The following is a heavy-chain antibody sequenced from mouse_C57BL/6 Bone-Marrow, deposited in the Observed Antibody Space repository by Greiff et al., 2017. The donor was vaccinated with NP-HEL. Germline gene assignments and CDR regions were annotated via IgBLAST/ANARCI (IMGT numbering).Heavy chain of an antibody. D-gene: IGHD1-1*01. CDR3: ARGDYGSSRFGYAMDY. CDR2: IYHGDGDS. J-gene: IGHJ4*01. V-gene: IGHV1-80*01. Sequence: LQESGAELVKPGASVKISCKASGYAFSSYWMNWVKERPGKGLEWIGQIYHGDGDSTYNGNFTGKATLTADKSSSTAYMKVSSLTSEDSAVYFCARGDYGSSRFGYAMDYWGKGTSVTVSS. CDR1: GYAFSSYW.